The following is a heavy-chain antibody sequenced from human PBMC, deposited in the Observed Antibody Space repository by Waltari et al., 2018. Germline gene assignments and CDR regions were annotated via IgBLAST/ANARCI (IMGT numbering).Heavy chain of an antibody. CDR1: GFTFSSYA. D-gene: IGHD3-3*01. Sequence: QVQLVESGGGVVQPGRSLRLSCAASGFTFSSYAMHWVRHVPGQGLEGVSGISINGSRKDYAGSGTGRFTNSRDNSKITLFLQLNALSAEDTAVYYGARDSYSGTYFDFWSIYHKRDSWGQGTLVTVSS. CDR3: ARDSYSGTYFDFWSIYHKRDS. CDR2: ISINGSRK. J-gene: IGHJ4*02. V-gene: IGHV3-30*04.